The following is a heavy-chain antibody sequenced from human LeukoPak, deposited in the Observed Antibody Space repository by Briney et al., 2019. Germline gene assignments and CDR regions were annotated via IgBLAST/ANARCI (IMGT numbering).Heavy chain of an antibody. D-gene: IGHD1-26*01. Sequence: PGGSLRLSCAASGFTVSSNYMNWVRQAPGKGLEWVSYISSSSSTIYYADSVKGRFTISRDNAKNSLYLQMNSLRAEDTAVYYCARPLLSGSYDWGQGTLVTVSS. CDR3: ARPLLSGSYD. CDR2: ISSSSSTI. V-gene: IGHV3-48*04. CDR1: GFTVSSNY. J-gene: IGHJ4*02.